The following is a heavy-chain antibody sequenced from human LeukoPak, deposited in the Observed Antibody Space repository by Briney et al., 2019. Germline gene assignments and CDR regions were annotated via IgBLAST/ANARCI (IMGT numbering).Heavy chain of an antibody. J-gene: IGHJ4*02. Sequence: SETLSLTCTVSGGSISSSSYYWGWIRQPPGKGLEWIGSIYYSGSTYYNPSLKSRVTISVDTSKNQFSLKLSSVTAADTAVYYCARDPYYGDYGHWGQGTLVTVSS. CDR1: GGSISSSSYY. D-gene: IGHD4-17*01. V-gene: IGHV4-39*07. CDR2: IYYSGST. CDR3: ARDPYYGDYGH.